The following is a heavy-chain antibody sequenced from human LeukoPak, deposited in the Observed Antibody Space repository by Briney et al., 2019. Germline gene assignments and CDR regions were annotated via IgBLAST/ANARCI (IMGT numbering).Heavy chain of an antibody. J-gene: IGHJ4*02. Sequence: ASVKVSCKASGYTFTGYYMHWVRQAPGQGREWMGWINPNSGGTNYAQKFQGRVTMTRHTSISTAYMELSRLRSDDTAVYYCASLGYCSSTSCSRTFDYWGQGTLVTVSS. CDR2: INPNSGGT. CDR3: ASLGYCSSTSCSRTFDY. V-gene: IGHV1-2*02. CDR1: GYTFTGYY. D-gene: IGHD2-2*01.